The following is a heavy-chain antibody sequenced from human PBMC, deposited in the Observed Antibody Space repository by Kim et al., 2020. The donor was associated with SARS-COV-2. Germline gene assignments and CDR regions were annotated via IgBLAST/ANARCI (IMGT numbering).Heavy chain of an antibody. V-gene: IGHV3-21*04. J-gene: IGHJ6*02. CDR1: GFPFSTYS. D-gene: IGHD2-2*01. CDR3: ARDAYCSSSSCLYGMDV. Sequence: GGSLRLSCAASGFPFSTYSMNWVRQAPGKGLEWVSSISSSGSYTYYADSVKGRFTISRDNAKNSLSLQMNSLRAEDTAVYYCARDAYCSSSSCLYGMDVWGQGTTVTVSS. CDR2: ISSSGSYT.